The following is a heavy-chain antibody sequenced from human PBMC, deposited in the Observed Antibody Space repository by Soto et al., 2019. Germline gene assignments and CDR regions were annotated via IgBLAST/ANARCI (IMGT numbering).Heavy chain of an antibody. Sequence: QVQLVESGGGVVQPGRSLRLSCAASGFTFSSYGMHWVRQAPGKGLEWVAVISYDGSNKYYADSVKGRFTISRDNSKNKLYMQMNSLRAEDTAVYYCAKDHRTIRIAAAHDYWGQGTLVTVSS. CDR3: AKDHRTIRIAAAHDY. J-gene: IGHJ4*02. CDR2: ISYDGSNK. CDR1: GFTFSSYG. V-gene: IGHV3-30*18. D-gene: IGHD6-13*01.